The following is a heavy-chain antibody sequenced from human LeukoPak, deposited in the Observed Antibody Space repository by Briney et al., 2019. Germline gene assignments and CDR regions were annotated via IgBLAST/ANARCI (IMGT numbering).Heavy chain of an antibody. Sequence: SETLSLTCAVSGYSISSGYYWGWIRQPPGKGLEWIGSIYHSGSTYYNPSLKSRVTISVDTSKNQFSLKLSSVTAADTAVYYCASDYSNLTYYYYYMDVWGKGTTVTVSS. CDR2: IYHSGST. D-gene: IGHD4-11*01. CDR1: GYSISSGYY. V-gene: IGHV4-38-2*01. CDR3: ASDYSNLTYYYYYMDV. J-gene: IGHJ6*03.